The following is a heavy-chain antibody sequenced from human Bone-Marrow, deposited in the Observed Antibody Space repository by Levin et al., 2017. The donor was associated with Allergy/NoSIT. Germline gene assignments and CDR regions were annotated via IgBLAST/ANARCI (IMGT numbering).Heavy chain of an antibody. D-gene: IGHD3-10*01. V-gene: IGHV4-39*07. CDR2: IYYSGST. Sequence: PSETLSLTCTVSGGSISSSSYYWGWIRQPPGKGLEWIGSIYYSGSTYYNPSLKSRVTISVDTSKNQFSLKLSSVTAADTAVYYCARVWVGGSGSFGYWGQGTLVTVSS. J-gene: IGHJ4*02. CDR3: ARVWVGGSGSFGY. CDR1: GGSISSSSYY.